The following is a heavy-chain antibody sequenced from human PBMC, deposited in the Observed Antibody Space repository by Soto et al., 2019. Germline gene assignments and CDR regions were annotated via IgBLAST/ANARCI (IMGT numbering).Heavy chain of an antibody. J-gene: IGHJ5*02. CDR3: ARGDPIFGVGNNWFDP. CDR2: ISAYNGNT. CDR1: GYTFTSYG. D-gene: IGHD3-3*01. V-gene: IGHV1-18*04. Sequence: GASVKVSRKASGYTFTSYGISWVRQAPGQGLEWMGWISAYNGNTNYAQKLQGRVTMTTDTSTSTAYMELRSLRSDDTAVYYCARGDPIFGVGNNWFDPWGQGTLVTVSS.